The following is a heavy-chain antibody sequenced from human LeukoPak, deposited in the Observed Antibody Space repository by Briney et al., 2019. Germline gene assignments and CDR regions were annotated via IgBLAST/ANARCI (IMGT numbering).Heavy chain of an antibody. CDR2: IKSKTDGGTT. Sequence: GGSLRLSCAASGFTFSNAWMSWVRQAPGKGLEWVGRIKSKTDGGTTDSAAPLKGRFTISRDDSNNTLYLQMNSLKTEDTAVYYCTTNYGDYVGGAFDIWGQGTMVTVSS. CDR1: GFTFSNAW. V-gene: IGHV3-15*01. D-gene: IGHD4-17*01. CDR3: TTNYGDYVGGAFDI. J-gene: IGHJ3*02.